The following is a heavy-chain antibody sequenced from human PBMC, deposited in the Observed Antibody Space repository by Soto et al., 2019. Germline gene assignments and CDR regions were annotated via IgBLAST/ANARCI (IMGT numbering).Heavy chain of an antibody. CDR1: GYTLTELS. J-gene: IGHJ4*02. CDR2: SDPEDGET. D-gene: IGHD4-17*01. Sequence: GASVKVSCKVSGYTLTELSMHWVRQAPGKGLEWMGGSDPEDGETIYAQKFQGRVTMTEDTSTDTAYMELSSLRSEDTAVYYCATNFKSYGDYFDFDYWGQGTLVTVSS. V-gene: IGHV1-24*01. CDR3: ATNFKSYGDYFDFDY.